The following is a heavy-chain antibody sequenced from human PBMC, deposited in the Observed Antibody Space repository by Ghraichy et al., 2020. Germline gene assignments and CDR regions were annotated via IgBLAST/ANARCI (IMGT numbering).Heavy chain of an antibody. CDR1: GFTFTSYA. V-gene: IGHV3-23*01. Sequence: GGSLRLSCAASGFTFTSYAMSWVRQAPGEGLDWVAVISLSGGATYYADSVKGRFTISRDNSKNTLFLHMSSLRAEDTALYYCVKDIRDNGNYGWFDPWGQGTLVTVSS. CDR3: VKDIRDNGNYGWFDP. D-gene: IGHD1-26*01. J-gene: IGHJ5*02. CDR2: ISLSGGAT.